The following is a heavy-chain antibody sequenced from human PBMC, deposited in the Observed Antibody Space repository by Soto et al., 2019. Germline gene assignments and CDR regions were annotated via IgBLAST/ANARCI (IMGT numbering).Heavy chain of an antibody. J-gene: IGHJ6*02. CDR2: INHSGST. CDR3: ASQGDTAMVTLDYYYGMDV. V-gene: IGHV4-34*01. Sequence: PSETLSLTCAVYGGSFSGYYWSWIRQPPGKGLEWIGEINHSGSTNYNPSLKSRVTISVDTSKNQFSLKLSSVTAADTAVYYCASQGDTAMVTLDYYYGMDVWGQGITVTVS. CDR1: GGSFSGYY. D-gene: IGHD5-18*01.